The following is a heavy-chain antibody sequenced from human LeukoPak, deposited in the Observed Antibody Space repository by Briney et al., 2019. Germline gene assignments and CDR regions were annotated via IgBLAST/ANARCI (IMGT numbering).Heavy chain of an antibody. CDR1: GGSISSDDYY. V-gene: IGHV4-30-4*08. CDR3: ARAPYDFWSGYYKGGIVDY. J-gene: IGHJ4*02. D-gene: IGHD3-3*01. Sequence: PSQTLSLTCTVSGGSISSDDYYWSWIRQPPGKGLEWIGYIYYSGSTYYNPSLKSRVTISVDTSKNQFSLKLSSVTAADTAVYYCARAPYDFWSGYYKGGIVDYWGQGTLVTVSS. CDR2: IYYSGST.